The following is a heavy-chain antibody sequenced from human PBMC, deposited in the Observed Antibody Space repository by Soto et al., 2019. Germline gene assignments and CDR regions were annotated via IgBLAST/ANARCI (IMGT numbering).Heavy chain of an antibody. CDR1: GDSITNSNYY. CDR2: LSCIGST. CDR3: AGRNSLASVSLNFRELSNYKWIDP. D-gene: IGHD3-16*02. J-gene: IGHJ5*02. V-gene: IGHV4-39*01. Sequence: QLQLQESGPGLVKPSETLSLTCTVSGDSITNSNYYWGWFRQPPGKGLEWIASLSCIGSTYYNPSLKSRVTISVDTSNNQFSLNLNSVTASDTAVYYCAGRNSLASVSLNFRELSNYKWIDPWGPGTLVTVSS.